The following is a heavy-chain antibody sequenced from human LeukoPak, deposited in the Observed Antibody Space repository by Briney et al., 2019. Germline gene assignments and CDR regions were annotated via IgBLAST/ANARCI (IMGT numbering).Heavy chain of an antibody. Sequence: GGSLRLSCAASGFTFSNYSMNWVRQAPGKGLEWVPSISSSSSYIYYADSVKGRFTISRDNAKNSLYLQMNSLRAEDTAVYYCAREGLLWFGELFDAFDIWGQGTMVTVSS. CDR2: ISSSSSYI. CDR3: AREGLLWFGELFDAFDI. D-gene: IGHD3-10*01. J-gene: IGHJ3*02. V-gene: IGHV3-21*01. CDR1: GFTFSNYS.